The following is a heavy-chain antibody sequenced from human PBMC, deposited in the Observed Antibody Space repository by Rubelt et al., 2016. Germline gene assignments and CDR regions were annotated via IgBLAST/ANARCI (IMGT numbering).Heavy chain of an antibody. J-gene: IGHJ4*02. V-gene: IGHV3-11*01. CDR3: ARPRYSNHPLFDS. Sequence: GKGLEWISYISSSAYTIYYADSVKGRFTISRDNAKSSVYLQLDSLRPEDTAFYYCARPRYSNHPLFDSWGQGTLVTVSS. CDR2: ISSSAYTI. D-gene: IGHD4-11*01.